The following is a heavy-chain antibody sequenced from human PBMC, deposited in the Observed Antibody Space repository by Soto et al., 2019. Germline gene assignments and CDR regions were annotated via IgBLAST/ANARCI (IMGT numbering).Heavy chain of an antibody. CDR3: ARDANGDYDYYYYGMDV. D-gene: IGHD4-17*01. Sequence: LRLSCAASGFMFSNYGMHWVRQAPGKGLEWVAIIWYDGGNKYYADSVKGRFTISRDNSKNTLYLQMNSLRVEDTAVYYCARDANGDYDYYYYGMDVWGQGTTVTVSS. J-gene: IGHJ6*02. CDR2: IWYDGGNK. CDR1: GFMFSNYG. V-gene: IGHV3-33*01.